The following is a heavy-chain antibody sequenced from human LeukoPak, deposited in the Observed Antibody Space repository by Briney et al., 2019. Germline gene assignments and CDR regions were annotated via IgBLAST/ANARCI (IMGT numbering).Heavy chain of an antibody. CDR3: AKDDSGSLDY. Sequence: GGSLRLSCPASGFTFSAYGIHWVRPAPGKGLEWVAIIWYDGTKKYYADSVKGRFTISRDNSKNTVSLQMNSLRVEDTALYYCAKDDSGSLDYWGQGTLVTVSS. J-gene: IGHJ4*02. CDR1: GFTFSAYG. D-gene: IGHD1-26*01. V-gene: IGHV3-33*06. CDR2: IWYDGTKK.